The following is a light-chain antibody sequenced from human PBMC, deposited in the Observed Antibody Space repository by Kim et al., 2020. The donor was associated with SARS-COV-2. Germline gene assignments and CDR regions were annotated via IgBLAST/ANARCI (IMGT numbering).Light chain of an antibody. J-gene: IGKJ2*01. CDR2: DAS. Sequence: LSPGETATISSRASQSVSNFLSWYQQKPGQAPRLLIYDASNRAPGIPARFSGSGSGTDFTLTISSLEPEDFAVYYCQQRTNWPPFTFGQGTKLEI. CDR1: QSVSNF. CDR3: QQRTNWPPFT. V-gene: IGKV3-11*01.